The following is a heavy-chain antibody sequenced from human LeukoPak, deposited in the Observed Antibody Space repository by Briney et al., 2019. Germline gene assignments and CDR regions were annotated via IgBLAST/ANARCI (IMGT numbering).Heavy chain of an antibody. V-gene: IGHV4-38-2*02. Sequence: SETLSLTCIVSGYSISSGYYWGWIRQPPGKGLEWIGSIYHSGNTYYNPSLKSRVTISVDTSKNQFSLKLSSVTAADTAAYYCARDVEGNWGQGTLVTVSS. CDR3: ARDVEGN. D-gene: IGHD2-21*01. CDR2: IYHSGNT. CDR1: GYSISSGYY. J-gene: IGHJ4*02.